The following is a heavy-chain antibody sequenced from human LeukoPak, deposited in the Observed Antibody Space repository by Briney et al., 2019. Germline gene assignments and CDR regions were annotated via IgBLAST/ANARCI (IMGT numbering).Heavy chain of an antibody. D-gene: IGHD3-10*01. CDR3: ARAPYGSGSYYVNYYYYMDV. J-gene: IGHJ6*03. CDR1: GDSISSSSSY. Sequence: SETLSLTCTVSGDSISSSSSYWGWIRQPPGKGLEWIGYIYYSGSTNYNPSLKSRVTISVDTSKNQFSLKLSSVTAADTAVYYCARAPYGSGSYYVNYYYYMDVWGKGTTVTISS. V-gene: IGHV4-61*05. CDR2: IYYSGST.